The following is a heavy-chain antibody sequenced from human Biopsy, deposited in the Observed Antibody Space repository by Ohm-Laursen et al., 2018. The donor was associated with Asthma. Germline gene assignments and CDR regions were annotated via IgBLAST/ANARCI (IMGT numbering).Heavy chain of an antibody. CDR1: GFTFSSYG. V-gene: IGHV3-30*03. D-gene: IGHD5-24*01. Sequence: SLRLSCSATGFTFSSYGMHWVRQAPGKGLEWVAVISYDGSNKYYADSVKGRFTISRDNSKNTLYLQMNSLRGDDTAVYYCARDMNRDGWYFDYWGQGTLVTVSS. CDR2: ISYDGSNK. CDR3: ARDMNRDGWYFDY. J-gene: IGHJ4*02.